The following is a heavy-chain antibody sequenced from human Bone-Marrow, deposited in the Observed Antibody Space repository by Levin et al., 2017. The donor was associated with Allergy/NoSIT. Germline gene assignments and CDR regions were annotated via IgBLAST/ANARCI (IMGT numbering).Heavy chain of an antibody. V-gene: IGHV3-74*01. D-gene: IGHD3-3*01. CDR2: MNEDGNVI. CDR1: GFTFSRYW. Sequence: GGSLRLSCEASGFTFSRYWMHWVRQAPGKGLVWVSRMNEDGNVINYADSVRGRFTISRDNAKNTLYLQMNSLRAEDTAVYYCARDLFGSDDFWGPGTLVTVST. CDR3: ARDLFGSDDF. J-gene: IGHJ4*02.